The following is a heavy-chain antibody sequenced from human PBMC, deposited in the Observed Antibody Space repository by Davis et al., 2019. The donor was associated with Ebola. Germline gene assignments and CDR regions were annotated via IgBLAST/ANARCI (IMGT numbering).Heavy chain of an antibody. Sequence: GESLKISCAASGFTFSSYSMNWVRQAPGKGLEWVSSISSSSSYIYYADSVKGRFTISSDNAKNSLYLQMNSLRAEDTAVYYCARGGSIAALYYYYGMDVWGQGTTVTVSS. CDR3: ARGGSIAALYYYYGMDV. CDR1: GFTFSSYS. V-gene: IGHV3-21*01. J-gene: IGHJ6*02. D-gene: IGHD6-6*01. CDR2: ISSSSSYI.